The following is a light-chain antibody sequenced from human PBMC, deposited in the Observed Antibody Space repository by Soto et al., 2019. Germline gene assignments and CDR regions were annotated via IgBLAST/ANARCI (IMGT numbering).Light chain of an antibody. CDR2: GAS. CDR1: QDIRTS. Sequence: DILMTQSPSSLSASVGARVSITCQASQDIRTSLSWFQQKAGRAPKLLIYGASNLETGVPSRFRGSGSGRDFTFTISSLQPEDIATYYCQHYDNLPPFTFGPGTKVDIK. V-gene: IGKV1-33*01. CDR3: QHYDNLPPFT. J-gene: IGKJ3*01.